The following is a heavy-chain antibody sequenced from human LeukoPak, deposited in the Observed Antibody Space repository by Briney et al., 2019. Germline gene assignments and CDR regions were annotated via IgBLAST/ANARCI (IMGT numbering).Heavy chain of an antibody. V-gene: IGHV1-2*04. J-gene: IGHJ6*02. CDR3: ARDLGYIAVAGNAGYYYGMDV. Sequence: ASVKVSCKASGYTFTGYYMHWVRQAPGQGLEWMGWINPNSGGTNYAQKFQGWVTMTRDTSISTAYMELSRLRSDDTAVYYCARDLGYIAVAGNAGYYYGMDVWGQGTTVTVSS. CDR2: INPNSGGT. CDR1: GYTFTGYY. D-gene: IGHD6-19*01.